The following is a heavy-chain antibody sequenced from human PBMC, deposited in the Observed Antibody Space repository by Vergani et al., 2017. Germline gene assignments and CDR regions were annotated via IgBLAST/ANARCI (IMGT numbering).Heavy chain of an antibody. CDR2: IDPSDSYT. V-gene: IGHV5-10-1*01. D-gene: IGHD3-22*01. Sequence: EVQLVQSGAEVKKPGESLRISCKGSGYSFTSYWISWVRQMPGKGLEWMGRIDPSDSYTNYSPSFQGHVTISADKSISTAYLQWSILKASDTAMYYCAIRLREYCDSSGYYPIDYWGQGTLVTVSS. CDR3: AIRLREYCDSSGYYPIDY. CDR1: GYSFTSYW. J-gene: IGHJ4*02.